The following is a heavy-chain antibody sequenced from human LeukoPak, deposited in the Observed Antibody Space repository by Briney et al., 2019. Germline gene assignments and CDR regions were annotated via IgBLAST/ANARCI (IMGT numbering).Heavy chain of an antibody. CDR3: ARGEYYYDSSGYWVGEWNNWFDP. J-gene: IGHJ5*02. V-gene: IGHV3-74*01. D-gene: IGHD3-22*01. CDR1: GFTFSSYW. CDR2: INSDGSST. Sequence: GGSLRLSCAASGFTFSSYWMHWVRQAPGKGLVWVSRINSDGSSTSYADSVKGRFTISRDNAQNTLYLQMNSLRAEDTAVYYCARGEYYYDSSGYWVGEWNNWFDPWGQGTLVTVSS.